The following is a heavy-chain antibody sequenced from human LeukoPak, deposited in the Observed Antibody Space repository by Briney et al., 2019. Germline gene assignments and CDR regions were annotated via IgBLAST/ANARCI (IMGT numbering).Heavy chain of an antibody. J-gene: IGHJ3*02. Sequence: GGSLRLSCASAGFSVSSNHMSWVRQAQGNVLEWVSVSYSGGSAYYSDSVKGRFTISRDRSKNTVYLKMNSLRVEDTAVYYCARDSPVGASSFDIWGQGTMVSVSS. V-gene: IGHV3-66*01. CDR3: ARDSPVGASSFDI. D-gene: IGHD1-26*01. CDR1: GFSVSSNH. CDR2: SYSGGSA.